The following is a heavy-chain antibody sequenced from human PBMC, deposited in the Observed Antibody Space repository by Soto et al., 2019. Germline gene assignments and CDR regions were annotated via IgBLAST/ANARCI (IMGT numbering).Heavy chain of an antibody. V-gene: IGHV1-69*13. J-gene: IGHJ3*02. CDR1: GGTFSSYA. Sequence: ASVKVSCKASGGTFSSYAISWVRQAPGQGLEWMGGIIPIFGTANYAQKFQGRVTITADESTSTAYMELSSLRSEDTAVYYCARAGYNRDAFDIWGQGTMVTVSS. CDR3: ARAGYNRDAFDI. D-gene: IGHD5-12*01. CDR2: IIPIFGTA.